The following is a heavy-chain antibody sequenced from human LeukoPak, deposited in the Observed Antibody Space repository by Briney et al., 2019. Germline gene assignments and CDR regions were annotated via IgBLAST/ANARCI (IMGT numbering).Heavy chain of an antibody. D-gene: IGHD3-22*01. V-gene: IGHV1-18*01. CDR1: GYTFTNYG. J-gene: IGHJ4*02. Sequence: GASVKLSCKASGYTFTNYGISWVRQAPGQGLEWMGWISAYNGNTNYAQNFQDRFTMTTDTSTSTAYMELRSLRSDDTAMYYCARDVSWGSAYDGSGYTLHWLDYWGQGTLVTVSS. CDR2: ISAYNGNT. CDR3: ARDVSWGSAYDGSGYTLHWLDY.